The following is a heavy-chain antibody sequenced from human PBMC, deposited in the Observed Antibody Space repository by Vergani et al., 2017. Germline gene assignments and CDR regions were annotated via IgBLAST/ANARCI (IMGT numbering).Heavy chain of an antibody. CDR1: GFSFSGNA. CDR3: AKDILRWAFDY. V-gene: IGHV3-23*01. Sequence: EVQLLESGGGLVQPGGSLRLSCAASGFSFSGNAMSWVRQAPGKGLEWVSGIGGDGNIHYPDSVKGRFTISRDNSKNTHYLQMNSLRAEDTAIYYCAKDILRWAFDYWGQGTLVTVSS. D-gene: IGHD4-23*01. CDR2: IGGDGNI. J-gene: IGHJ4*02.